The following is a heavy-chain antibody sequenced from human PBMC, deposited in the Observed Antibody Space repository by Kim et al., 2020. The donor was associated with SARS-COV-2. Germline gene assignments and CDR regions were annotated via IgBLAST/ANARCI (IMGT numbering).Heavy chain of an antibody. J-gene: IGHJ5*02. Sequence: GRSVKYVDSVNGRLPISRDNAKKSLSLQMNRLTPEDTAVYYCVREPASWGQGTLVTVSS. CDR3: VREPAS. V-gene: IGHV3-11*01. CDR2: GRSV.